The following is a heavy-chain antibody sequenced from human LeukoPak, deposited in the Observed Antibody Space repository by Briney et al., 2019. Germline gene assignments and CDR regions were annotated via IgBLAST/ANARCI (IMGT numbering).Heavy chain of an antibody. J-gene: IGHJ5*02. Sequence: PSETLSLTCTVSGGSISSSSYYWGWIRQPPGKGLEWIGSIYYSGSTYYYPSLKSRVTISVDTSKNQFSLKLSSVTAADTAVYYCARSGVDIVATIRSSSFDPWGQGTLVTVSS. CDR2: IYYSGST. CDR3: ARSGVDIVATIRSSSFDP. V-gene: IGHV4-39*01. D-gene: IGHD5-12*01. CDR1: GGSISSSSYY.